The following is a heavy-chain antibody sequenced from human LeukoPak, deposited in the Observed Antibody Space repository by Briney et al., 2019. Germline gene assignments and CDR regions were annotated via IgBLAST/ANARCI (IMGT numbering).Heavy chain of an antibody. CDR3: ARDQEAFDY. Sequence: AASVKVSCKASGYSFTSNYIHWVRQAPGQGLEWMGMIYPRDGSTSYAQKFQGRVTVTRDTSTSTVHMELSGLRSEDTAVYYCARDQEAFDYWGQGTLVTVSS. CDR1: GYSFTSNY. V-gene: IGHV1-46*01. CDR2: IYPRDGST. J-gene: IGHJ4*02.